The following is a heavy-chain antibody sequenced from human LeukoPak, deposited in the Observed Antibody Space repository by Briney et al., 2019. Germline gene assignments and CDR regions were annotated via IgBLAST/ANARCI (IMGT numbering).Heavy chain of an antibody. CDR3: ARDKPGNYGYYYYAIDV. CDR2: IYSGDDK. Sequence: PRGSLRLSCVASGFSVTSDYMNWVRQAPGTGLEWVSVIYSGDDKYYADSVKGRFTISRDNSKNTLYLQMNSLRAEDTAVYYCARDKPGNYGYYYYAIDVWGQGTTVTVSS. CDR1: GFSVTSDY. J-gene: IGHJ6*02. V-gene: IGHV3-66*01. D-gene: IGHD1-7*01.